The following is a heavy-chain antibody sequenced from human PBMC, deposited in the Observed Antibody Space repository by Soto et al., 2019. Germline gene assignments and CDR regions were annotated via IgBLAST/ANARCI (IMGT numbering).Heavy chain of an antibody. CDR1: GGSISSSNW. J-gene: IGHJ5*02. D-gene: IGHD1-26*01. Sequence: ETLSLTCAVSGGSISSSNWWSWVRQPPGKGLEWVGRIKSKTDGGTTDYADSVKGRFTISRDNAKNSLYLQMNSLRDEDTAVYYCAREGGSLNWFDPWGQGTLVTVSS. CDR2: IKSKTDGGTT. V-gene: IGHV3-15*01. CDR3: AREGGSLNWFDP.